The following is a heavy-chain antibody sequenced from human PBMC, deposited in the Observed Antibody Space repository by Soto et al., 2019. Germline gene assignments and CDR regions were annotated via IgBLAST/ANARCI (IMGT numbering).Heavy chain of an antibody. CDR1: GFTFSSYA. D-gene: IGHD2-8*01. J-gene: IGHJ6*02. CDR2: ISYDGSNK. CDR3: AREEGYWTNGVCQLISYYCMGG. V-gene: IGHV3-30-3*01. Sequence: QVQLVESGGGVVQPGRSLRLSCAASGFTFSSYAMHWVRQAPGKGLEWVAVISYDGSNKYYADSVKGRFTISRDNSKNPLYLQMNSLRAEDTAVYYCAREEGYWTNGVCQLISYYCMGGWGQGTTVTVSS.